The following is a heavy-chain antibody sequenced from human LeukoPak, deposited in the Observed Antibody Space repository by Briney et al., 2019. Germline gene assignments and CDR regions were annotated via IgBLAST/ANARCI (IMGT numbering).Heavy chain of an antibody. V-gene: IGHV3-7*01. D-gene: IGHD6-13*01. Sequence: GGSLRLSCAASGFTFSSYWMSWVRQAPGKGLEWVANIKQDGSEKYYVDSVKGRFTISRDNAKNSLYLQMNSLRAGDTAVYYCAREMGDKYSSSWALDLWGRGTLVTVSS. CDR2: IKQDGSEK. J-gene: IGHJ2*01. CDR3: AREMGDKYSSSWALDL. CDR1: GFTFSSYW.